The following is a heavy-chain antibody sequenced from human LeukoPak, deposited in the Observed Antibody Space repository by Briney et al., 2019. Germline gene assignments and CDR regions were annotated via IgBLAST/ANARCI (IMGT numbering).Heavy chain of an antibody. CDR1: GYNFAEYW. D-gene: IGHD1-26*01. Sequence: GESLKISCQGSGYNFAEYWIIWVRQMPGKGLEWMGIIYPGDPDTTYSPSFQGQVTISGDKSINTVYLQWNSLEASDTAMYFCARVGAGYFDYWAQGTLVTVSS. CDR3: ARVGAGYFDY. V-gene: IGHV5-51*01. CDR2: IYPGDPDT. J-gene: IGHJ4*02.